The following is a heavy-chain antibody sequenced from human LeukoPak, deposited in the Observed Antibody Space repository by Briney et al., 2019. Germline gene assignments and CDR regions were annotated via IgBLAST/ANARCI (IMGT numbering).Heavy chain of an antibody. CDR3: ATYGLVQGANDY. J-gene: IGHJ4*02. Sequence: GGSLRLSCATSGFTFNKLWMTWVRQAPGKGPEWVANIKQDGSEKYYVDSAKGRFTISRDNAKNSLSLQMNGLRAEDTAIYYCATYGLVQGANDYWGQGTLVTVSS. V-gene: IGHV3-7*01. CDR2: IKQDGSEK. D-gene: IGHD4/OR15-4a*01. CDR1: GFTFNKLW.